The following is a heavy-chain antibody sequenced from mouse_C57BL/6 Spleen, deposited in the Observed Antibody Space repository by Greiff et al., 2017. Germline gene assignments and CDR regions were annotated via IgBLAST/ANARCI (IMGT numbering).Heavy chain of an antibody. CDR2: IYPGDGDT. CDR1: GYAFSSSW. Sequence: VQLQQSGPELVKPGASVKISCKASGYAFSSSWMNWVKQRPGKGLEWIGRIYPGDGDTNYNGKFKGKATLTADKSSSTAYMQLSSLTSEDSAVYFCARRPTDYYAMDYWGQGTSVTVSS. V-gene: IGHV1-82*01. D-gene: IGHD2-10*01. CDR3: ARRPTDYYAMDY. J-gene: IGHJ4*01.